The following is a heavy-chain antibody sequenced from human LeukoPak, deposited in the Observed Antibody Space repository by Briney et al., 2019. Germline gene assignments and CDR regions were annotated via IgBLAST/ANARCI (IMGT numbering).Heavy chain of an antibody. D-gene: IGHD1-20*01. CDR2: IYTSGST. Sequence: PSQTLSLTCTVSGGSISSGSYYWSWIRQPAGKGLEWIGRIYTSGSTNYNPSLKSRVTISVDTSKNQFSLKLSSVTAADTAVYYCARGVNWNPRRRAEYYYYMDVWGKGTTVTVSS. J-gene: IGHJ6*03. V-gene: IGHV4-61*02. CDR3: ARGVNWNPRRRAEYYYYMDV. CDR1: GGSISSGSYY.